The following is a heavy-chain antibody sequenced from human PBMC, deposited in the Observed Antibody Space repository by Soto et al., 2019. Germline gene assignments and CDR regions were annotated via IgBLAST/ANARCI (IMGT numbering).Heavy chain of an antibody. CDR2: ICNDGRSE. D-gene: IGHD3-10*01. Sequence: QVQLVESGGGVVQPGRSLRLTCAASGFTFSSYGMHWVRQAPGKGLEWVAVICNDGRSEYDADSVKGRFTISRDNSKNTLYLQMNNRRFEDTAVYYCAKAFLWVPPATENDYWGQGTLVTVSS. V-gene: IGHV3-33*08. CDR1: GFTFSSYG. J-gene: IGHJ4*02. CDR3: AKAFLWVPPATENDY.